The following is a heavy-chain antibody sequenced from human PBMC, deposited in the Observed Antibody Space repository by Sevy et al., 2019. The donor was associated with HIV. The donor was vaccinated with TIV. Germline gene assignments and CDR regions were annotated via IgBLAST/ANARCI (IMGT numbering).Heavy chain of an antibody. D-gene: IGHD6-13*01. CDR3: ARQGSSWTFDP. V-gene: IGHV3-30-3*01. J-gene: IGHJ5*02. Sequence: GGSLRLSCAASGFDFSSYTMHWVRQAPGKGLEWVSVIAYDESTKYYGDSVRGRFTISRDNSKNTLYLQMNSLREEDTGVYYCARQGSSWTFDPWGQGTLVTVSS. CDR2: IAYDESTK. CDR1: GFDFSSYT.